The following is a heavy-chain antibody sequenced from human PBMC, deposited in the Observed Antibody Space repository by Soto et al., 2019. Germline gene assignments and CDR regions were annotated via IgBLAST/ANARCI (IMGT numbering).Heavy chain of an antibody. V-gene: IGHV3-30*18. J-gene: IGHJ4*02. CDR2: ISYDGSNK. CDR3: AKTGYCSGGSCYYFDY. Sequence: GGSLRLPSAASGLHCISYGMHWVRKAPGKGLEWVAVISYDGSNKYYADSVKGRFTISRDNSKNTLYLQMNSLRAEDTAVYYCAKTGYCSGGSCYYFDYWGQGTLVTVSS. D-gene: IGHD2-15*01. CDR1: GLHCISYG.